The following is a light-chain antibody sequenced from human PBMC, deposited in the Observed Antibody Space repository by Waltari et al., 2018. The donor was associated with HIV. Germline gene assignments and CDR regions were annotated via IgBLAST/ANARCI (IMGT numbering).Light chain of an antibody. CDR1: SSDIGAYNY. J-gene: IGLJ1*01. Sequence: SALTQPPSASGSPGQSVTISCTGTSSDIGAYNYVSWYQQRPGKAPKLMIFEVNKRPSGVPDRFSGSKSDNTASLTVSGLRSEDEADYYCAAWNDSLSGYVFGTGTKVTV. V-gene: IGLV2-8*01. CDR3: AAWNDSLSGYV. CDR2: EVN.